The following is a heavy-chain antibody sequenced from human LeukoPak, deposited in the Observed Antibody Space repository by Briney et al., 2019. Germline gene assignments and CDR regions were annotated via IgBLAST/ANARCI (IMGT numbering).Heavy chain of an antibody. CDR3: ARANTSSCWFDP. CDR1: GGSFSGYY. CDR2: INHSGST. V-gene: IGHV4-34*01. D-gene: IGHD6-19*01. Sequence: SETLSLTCAVYGGSFSGYYWSWIRQPPGKGLEWIGEINHSGSTNYNPSLKSRVTISVDTSKNQFSLKLSSVTAADTAVYYCARANTSSCWFDPWGQGTLVTVSS. J-gene: IGHJ5*02.